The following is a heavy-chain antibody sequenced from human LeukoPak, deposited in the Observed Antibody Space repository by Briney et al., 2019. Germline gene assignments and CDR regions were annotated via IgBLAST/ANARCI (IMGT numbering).Heavy chain of an antibody. J-gene: IGHJ4*02. Sequence: GGSLRLSCAASGFTFSGHSMTWVRQAPGKGLEWVANINLDGSERFYVDFVKGRFTISRDNADNSMYLQMNSLRAEDTAVYYCGSVIAGAIAYWGQGTLVTVSS. V-gene: IGHV3-7*01. CDR3: GSVIAGAIAY. CDR2: INLDGSER. D-gene: IGHD3-16*02. CDR1: GFTFSGHS.